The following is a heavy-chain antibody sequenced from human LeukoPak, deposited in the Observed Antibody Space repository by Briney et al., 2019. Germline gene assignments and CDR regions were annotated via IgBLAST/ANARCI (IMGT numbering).Heavy chain of an antibody. J-gene: IGHJ6*02. Sequence: GGSLRLSCAASGFTFSDYYMSWIRQAPGKGPEGVSYISSSSSYTNYADSVKGRFTISRDNAKNSLYLQMNSLRAEDTAVYYCARDFPAARLVIKRFMDVWGQGTTVTVSS. CDR1: GFTFSDYY. D-gene: IGHD3-9*01. CDR3: ARDFPAARLVIKRFMDV. V-gene: IGHV3-11*05. CDR2: ISSSSSYT.